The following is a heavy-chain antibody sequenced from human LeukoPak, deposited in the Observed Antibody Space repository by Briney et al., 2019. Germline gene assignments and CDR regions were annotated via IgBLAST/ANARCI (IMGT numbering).Heavy chain of an antibody. CDR1: GGTFSSYA. Sequence: GASVKVSCKASGGTFSSYAISWVRQATGRGLEWMGWINPNSGGTNYAQKFQGRVTMTRDTSISTAYMELSRLRSDDTAVYYCARDSGERGSGSYLIAYWGQGTLVTVSS. CDR2: INPNSGGT. J-gene: IGHJ4*02. D-gene: IGHD3-10*01. V-gene: IGHV1-2*02. CDR3: ARDSGERGSGSYLIAY.